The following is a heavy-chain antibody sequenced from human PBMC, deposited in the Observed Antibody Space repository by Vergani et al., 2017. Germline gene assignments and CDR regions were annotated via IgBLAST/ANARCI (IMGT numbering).Heavy chain of an antibody. Sequence: QVQLQQSGPGLVKPSQTLSLTCAISGDSVYSNSAAWNWIRQSPSRGLEWLGRTYYRSKWYNDYAVSVKSRITINPDTSKNQFSLQLKSVTPQDTAVYYCARGNTAMVAPIFDYWGQGTLVTVSS. CDR3: ARGNTAMVAPIFDY. V-gene: IGHV6-1*01. D-gene: IGHD5-18*01. J-gene: IGHJ4*02. CDR2: TYYRSKWYN. CDR1: GDSVYSNSAA.